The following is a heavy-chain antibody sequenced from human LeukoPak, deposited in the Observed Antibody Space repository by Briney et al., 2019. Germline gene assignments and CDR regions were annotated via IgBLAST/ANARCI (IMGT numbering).Heavy chain of an antibody. CDR2: ISYDGSNK. Sequence: PGRSLRLSCAASGFTFSSYAMHWVRQAPGKGLEWVAVISYDGSNKYHADSVKGRFTISRDNSKNTLYLQMNSLRAEDTAVYYCARDSGSLPPYFDYWGQGTLVTVSS. CDR3: ARDSGSLPPYFDY. J-gene: IGHJ4*02. V-gene: IGHV3-30-3*01. CDR1: GFTFSSYA. D-gene: IGHD1-26*01.